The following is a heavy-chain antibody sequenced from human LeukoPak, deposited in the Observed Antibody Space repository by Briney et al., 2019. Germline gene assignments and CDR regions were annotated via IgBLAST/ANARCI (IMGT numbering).Heavy chain of an antibody. D-gene: IGHD1-20*01. CDR1: GGSISSGGYY. J-gene: IGHJ3*02. V-gene: IGHV4-31*03. CDR2: IYYSGST. CDR3: ARPSTRYYAFDI. Sequence: PSQTLSLTCTVSGGSISSGGYYWSWIRQHPGKGLEWIGYIYYSGSTNYNPSLKSRVTISVDTSKNHFSLKLSSVTAADTAVYYCARPSTRYYAFDIWGQGTMVTVSS.